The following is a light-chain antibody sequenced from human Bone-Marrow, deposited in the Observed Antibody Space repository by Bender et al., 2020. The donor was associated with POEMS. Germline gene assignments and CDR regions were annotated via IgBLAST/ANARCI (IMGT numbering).Light chain of an antibody. J-gene: IGLJ3*02. CDR2: DVT. V-gene: IGLV2-11*01. CDR1: SSDVGGYNY. Sequence: QSALTQPRSVSGSPGQSVTISCSGSSSDVGGYNYVSWYQQHPGRAPKLVVYDVTKRPSGVSNRFSGSKSGNTASLTISGLQAEDEADYYCCSYAGTSTPWVFGGGTKLTVL. CDR3: CSYAGTSTPWV.